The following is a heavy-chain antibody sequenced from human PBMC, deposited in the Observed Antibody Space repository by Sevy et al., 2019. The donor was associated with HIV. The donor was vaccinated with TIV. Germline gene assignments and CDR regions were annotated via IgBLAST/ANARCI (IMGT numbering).Heavy chain of an antibody. J-gene: IGHJ2*01. V-gene: IGHV4-34*01. CDR2: VNHSGST. D-gene: IGHD3-3*01. CDR1: GGSFSGYS. CDR3: ARGGDGVVPSPIIGLGPWTKYWYFDL. Sequence: SETLSLTCAVSGGSFSGYSWDWIRQPPGKGLEWIGEVNHSGSTNYNPCPKNRVTISVDTSKNQFSLKLNFVTAADTAVYYCARGGDGVVPSPIIGLGPWTKYWYFDLWGRGTLVTVSS.